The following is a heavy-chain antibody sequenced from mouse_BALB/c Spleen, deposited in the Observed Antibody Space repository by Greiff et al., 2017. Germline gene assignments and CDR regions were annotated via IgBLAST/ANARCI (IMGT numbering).Heavy chain of an antibody. CDR3: ARAEGNYGYAMDY. Sequence: VQLKQSGPGLVKPSQSLSLTCTVTGYSITSDYAWNWIRQFPGNKLEWMGYISYSGSTSYNPSLKSRISITRDTSKNQFFLQLNSVTTEDTATYYCARAEGNYGYAMDYWGQGTSVTVSS. CDR1: GYSITSDYA. CDR2: ISYSGST. D-gene: IGHD1-1*01. V-gene: IGHV3-2*02. J-gene: IGHJ4*01.